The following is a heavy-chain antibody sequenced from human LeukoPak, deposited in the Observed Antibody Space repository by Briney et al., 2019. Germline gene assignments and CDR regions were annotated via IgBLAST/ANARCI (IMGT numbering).Heavy chain of an antibody. Sequence: SCKASGYTFTGYYMHWVRQAPGKGLEWVAVISYDGSNKYYADSVKGRFTISRDNSKNTLYLQMNSLRAEDTAVYYCARWKNYYDSSGYLLYYGMDVWGQGTTVTVSS. CDR3: ARWKNYYDSSGYLLYYGMDV. V-gene: IGHV3-30*03. D-gene: IGHD3-22*01. CDR2: ISYDGSNK. J-gene: IGHJ6*02. CDR1: GYTFTGYY.